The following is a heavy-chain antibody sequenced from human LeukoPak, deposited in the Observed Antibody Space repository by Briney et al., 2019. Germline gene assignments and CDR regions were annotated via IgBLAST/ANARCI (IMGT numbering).Heavy chain of an antibody. J-gene: IGHJ5*02. CDR1: GFTFSSYA. D-gene: IGHD3-10*01. V-gene: IGHV3-23*01. CDR3: AKAQDPTYYYGSGSPLDWFDP. Sequence: GGSLRLSCAASGFTFSSYAMSWVRLAPGKGLEWVSAISGSGGSTYYADSVKGRFTISRDNSKNTLYLQMNSLRAEDTAVYYCAKAQDPTYYYGSGSPLDWFDPWGQGTLVTVSS. CDR2: ISGSGGST.